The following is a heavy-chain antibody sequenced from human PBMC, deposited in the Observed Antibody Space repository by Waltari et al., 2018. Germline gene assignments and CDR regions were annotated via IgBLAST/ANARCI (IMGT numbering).Heavy chain of an antibody. V-gene: IGHV4-39*01. CDR3: ARQYSSWLGY. CDR2: IYYSGST. CDR1: RGSISSSSYY. D-gene: IGHD6-13*01. Sequence: QLQLQESGPGLVKPSETLSLTCTVSRGSISSSSYYRGWIRQPPGKGLEWIGSIYYSGSTYYNPSLKSRVTISVDTSKNQFSLKLSSVTAADTAVYYCARQYSSWLGYWGQGTLVTVSS. J-gene: IGHJ4*02.